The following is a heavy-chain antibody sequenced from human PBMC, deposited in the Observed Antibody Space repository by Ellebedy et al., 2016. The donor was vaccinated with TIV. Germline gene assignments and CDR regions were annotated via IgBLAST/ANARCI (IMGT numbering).Heavy chain of an antibody. V-gene: IGHV3-7*01. CDR2: IKQDGSEK. CDR3: GRAMDV. Sequence: GESLKISXAASGFTFSNYWMSWVRQAPGKGLEWVANIKQDGSEKHYVDSVKGRFTISRDNAKNSLYLQMNSLRVEDTAVYYCGRAMDVWGKGTTVTVSS. CDR1: GFTFSNYW. J-gene: IGHJ6*04.